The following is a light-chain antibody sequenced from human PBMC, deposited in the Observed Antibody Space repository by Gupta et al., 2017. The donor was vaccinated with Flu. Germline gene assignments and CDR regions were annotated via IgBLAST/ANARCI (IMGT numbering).Light chain of an antibody. J-gene: IGKJ4*01. Sequence: EIVLTQSPATLSLSPGERATLSCGASQSVSRRYLAWYQQKPGLAPRLLIYDASTRATGIPDRFSGSGSGTDFTLTISRLEPEDFAVYYCQQDDSSDLTFGGGTKVEIK. V-gene: IGKV3D-20*01. CDR1: QSVSRRY. CDR2: DAS. CDR3: QQDDSSDLT.